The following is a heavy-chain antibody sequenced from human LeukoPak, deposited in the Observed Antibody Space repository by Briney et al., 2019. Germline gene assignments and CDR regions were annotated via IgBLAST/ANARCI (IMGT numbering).Heavy chain of an antibody. J-gene: IGHJ4*02. D-gene: IGHD6-13*01. Sequence: SVKVSCKASGGTFSSYATSWVRQAPGQRLEWMGGIIPIFGAANYAQKFQGRVTVTADESTSTAYMELSSLRSEDTAVHYCAREGAYSSSPLDYWGQGTLVTVSS. CDR1: GGTFSSYA. CDR3: AREGAYSSSPLDY. V-gene: IGHV1-69*01. CDR2: IIPIFGAA.